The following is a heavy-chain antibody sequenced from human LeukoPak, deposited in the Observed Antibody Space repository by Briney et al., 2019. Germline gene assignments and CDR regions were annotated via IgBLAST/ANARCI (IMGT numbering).Heavy chain of an antibody. V-gene: IGHV4-59*01. D-gene: IGHD2-2*01. Sequence: TPSETLSLTCSVSGGSIISYYWSWIRQPPGRGLEWIGYTYHTGTTNYNPSLKSRVTISVNTSTNQLSLRLNSVTAADTAVYYCARGSGWCSSSTCYSFDYWGQGSLVTVSS. CDR1: GGSIISYY. CDR3: ARGSGWCSSSTCYSFDY. CDR2: TYHTGTT. J-gene: IGHJ4*02.